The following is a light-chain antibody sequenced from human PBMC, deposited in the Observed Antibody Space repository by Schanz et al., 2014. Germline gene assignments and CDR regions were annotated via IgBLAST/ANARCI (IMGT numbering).Light chain of an antibody. V-gene: IGLV2-18*02. CDR1: SSDVGRYNR. CDR2: QVN. CDR3: SSYTSSNTPV. J-gene: IGLJ2*01. Sequence: QSVLTQPPSVSGSPGQSVTISCTGSSSDVGRYNRVSWFQQPPGTAPKLMIFQVNSRPSGVPDRFSGSKSGNTASLTISGLQAEDEADYYCSSYTSSNTPVFGGGTKLTVL.